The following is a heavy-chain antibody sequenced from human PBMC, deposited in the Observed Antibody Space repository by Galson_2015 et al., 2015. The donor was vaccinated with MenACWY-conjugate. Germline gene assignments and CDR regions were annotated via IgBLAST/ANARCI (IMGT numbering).Heavy chain of an antibody. CDR3: AGREGRDYYDSSGPYYFDY. V-gene: IGHV1-69*06. Sequence: SVKVSCKASGGTFSSYAISWVRQAPGQGLEGMGGIIPIFGTANYAQKFQGRVTITADKSTSTAYMELSSLRSEDTAVYYCAGREGRDYYDSSGPYYFDYRGQGTLVTVSS. CDR1: GGTFSSYA. CDR2: IIPIFGTA. D-gene: IGHD3-22*01. J-gene: IGHJ4*02.